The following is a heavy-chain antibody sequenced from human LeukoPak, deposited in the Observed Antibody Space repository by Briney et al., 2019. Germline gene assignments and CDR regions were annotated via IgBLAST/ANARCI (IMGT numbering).Heavy chain of an antibody. D-gene: IGHD3-22*01. CDR2: IRYDGGEN. CDR1: GFTFSSYG. Sequence: GGSLRLSCAASGFTFSSYGMHWVRQAPGKGLEWVAFIRYDGGENFYADFVKGRFTISRDNSKNTLSLQLNTLRAEDMAVYYCAKADRDYYDSSGKDYWGQGTLVTVSS. J-gene: IGHJ4*02. CDR3: AKADRDYYDSSGKDY. V-gene: IGHV3-30*02.